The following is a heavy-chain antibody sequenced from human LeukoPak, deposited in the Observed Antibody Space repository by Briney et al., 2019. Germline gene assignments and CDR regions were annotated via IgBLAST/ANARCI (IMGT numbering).Heavy chain of an antibody. J-gene: IGHJ2*01. CDR1: GGSISSYY. Sequence: SETLSLTCTVSGGSISSYYWSWIRQPAGKGLEWIGRIYTSGSTNYNPSLKSRVTMSVDTSKNQFSLKLSSVTAADTAVYYCARGIVVVPAATTLGWYFDLWGRGTLVTVSS. D-gene: IGHD2-2*01. V-gene: IGHV4-4*07. CDR3: ARGIVVVPAATTLGWYFDL. CDR2: IYTSGST.